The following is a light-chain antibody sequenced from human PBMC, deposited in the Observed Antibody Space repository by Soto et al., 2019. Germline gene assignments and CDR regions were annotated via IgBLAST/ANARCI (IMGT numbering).Light chain of an antibody. CDR1: SNNY. V-gene: IGLV2-14*03. Sequence: QSALTQPASVSGSPGQSITISCTGTSNNYVSWYQQHPGEAPQLMIYDVINRPTGVSDRFSGSKSGNTASLSISGLQTEDEAEYYCSSYANSRTIFGGGTKLTVL. CDR3: SSYANSRTI. CDR2: DVI. J-gene: IGLJ2*01.